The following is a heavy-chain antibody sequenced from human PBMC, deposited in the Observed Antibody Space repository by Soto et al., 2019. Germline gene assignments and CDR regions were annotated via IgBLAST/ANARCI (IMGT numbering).Heavy chain of an antibody. CDR1: GYTFSTHG. CDR3: ARDREYYDFWSGYYTIAAAGLYYCGMDV. J-gene: IGHJ6*02. V-gene: IGHV1-18*01. CDR2: VRGDNGHT. D-gene: IGHD3-3*01. Sequence: ASVKVSCKASGYTFSTHGISWVRQVPGQGLEWMGWVRGDNGHTNYAQKFQGRVTITRDTSASTAYMELSSLRSEDTAVYYCARDREYYDFWSGYYTIAAAGLYYCGMDVWGQGTTVTVSS.